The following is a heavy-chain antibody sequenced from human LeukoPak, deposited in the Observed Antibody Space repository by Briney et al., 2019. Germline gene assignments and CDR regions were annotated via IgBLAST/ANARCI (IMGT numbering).Heavy chain of an antibody. CDR1: GYTFTSYG. Sequence: GASVKVSCKASGYTFTSYGISWVRQAPGQGLEWMGWISAYNGNTNYAQKLQGRVTMTTDTSTSTAYMELRSLRSEDTAVYYCARAFRLYRDGYNYGYWGQGTLVTVSS. V-gene: IGHV1-18*01. J-gene: IGHJ4*02. CDR3: ARAFRLYRDGYNYGY. CDR2: ISAYNGNT. D-gene: IGHD5-24*01.